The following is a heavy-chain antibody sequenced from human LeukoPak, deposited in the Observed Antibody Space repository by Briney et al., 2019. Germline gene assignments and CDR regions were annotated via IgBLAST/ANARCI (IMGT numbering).Heavy chain of an antibody. V-gene: IGHV4-59*08. CDR3: ARRVHNRGLYDLGAFDV. D-gene: IGHD1-14*01. Sequence: SDTLSLTCSVSGASISSSYWAWMRQPPGRGLEWIGFSYYTGNSNYSPSLNGRVTISFASSKNQFSLRLRSVAATNTAVYYCARRVHNRGLYDLGAFDVWGQGTVVTVSS. J-gene: IGHJ3*01. CDR2: SYYTGNS. CDR1: GASISSSY.